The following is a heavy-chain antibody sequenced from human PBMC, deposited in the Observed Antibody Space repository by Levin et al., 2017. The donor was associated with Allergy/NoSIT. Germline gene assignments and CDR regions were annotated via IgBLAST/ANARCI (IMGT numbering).Heavy chain of an antibody. CDR3: AKDLGYCSSTSCYGMDV. V-gene: IGHV3-23*01. Sequence: QPGGSLRLSCAASGFTFSSYAMSWVRQAPGKGLEWVSAISGSGGSTYYADSVKGRFTISRDNSKNTLYLQMNSLRAEDTAVYYCAKDLGYCSSTSCYGMDVWGQGTTVTVSS. CDR2: ISGSGGST. CDR1: GFTFSSYA. D-gene: IGHD2-2*01. J-gene: IGHJ6*02.